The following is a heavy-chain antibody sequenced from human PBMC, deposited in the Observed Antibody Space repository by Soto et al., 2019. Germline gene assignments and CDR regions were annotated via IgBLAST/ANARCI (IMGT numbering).Heavy chain of an antibody. D-gene: IGHD3-10*01. Sequence: QVQLVQSGAEVKKPGASVKVSCKASGYTFTSYGISWVRQAPGQGLEGRGGISAYNGNTNYAQKLQGRVTMTTDTSTSTAYMELRSLRSDDTAVYYCARTDLWFGELFPDSGPYYFDYWGQGTLVTVSS. J-gene: IGHJ4*02. CDR2: ISAYNGNT. CDR3: ARTDLWFGELFPDSGPYYFDY. CDR1: GYTFTSYG. V-gene: IGHV1-18*01.